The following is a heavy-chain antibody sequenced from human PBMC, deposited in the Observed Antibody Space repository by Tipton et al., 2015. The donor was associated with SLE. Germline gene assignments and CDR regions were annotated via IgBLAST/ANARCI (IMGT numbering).Heavy chain of an antibody. CDR1: GYSISSGYY. Sequence: TLSLTCAVSGYSISSGYYWGWIRQPPGKGLEWIGSIYHSGSTYYNPSLKSRVTISVDTSKNQFSLKLSSATAADTAVYYCARGGGDDYGDYAFDYWGQGTLVTVSS. CDR3: ARGGGDDYGDYAFDY. V-gene: IGHV4-38-2*01. J-gene: IGHJ4*02. D-gene: IGHD4-17*01. CDR2: IYHSGST.